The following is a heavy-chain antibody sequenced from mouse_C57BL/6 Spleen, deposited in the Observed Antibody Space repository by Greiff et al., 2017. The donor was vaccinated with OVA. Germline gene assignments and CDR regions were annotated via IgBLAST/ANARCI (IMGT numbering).Heavy chain of an antibody. CDR1: GFSLTSYG. Sequence: QVQLKESGPGLVQPSQSLSITCTVSGFSLTSYGVHWVRQSPGKGLEWLGVIWRGGSTDYNAAFMSRLSITKDNSKSQVFFKMNSLQADDTAIYYCAKKSLITTVDAMDYWGQGTSVTVSS. D-gene: IGHD1-1*01. J-gene: IGHJ4*01. CDR2: IWRGGST. CDR3: AKKSLITTVDAMDY. V-gene: IGHV2-5*01.